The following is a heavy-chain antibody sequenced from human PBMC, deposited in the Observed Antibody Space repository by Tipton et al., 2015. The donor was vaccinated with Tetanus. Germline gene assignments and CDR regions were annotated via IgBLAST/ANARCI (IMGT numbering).Heavy chain of an antibody. J-gene: IGHJ4*02. CDR2: ISHNGST. V-gene: IGHV4-34*01. D-gene: IGHD6-13*01. Sequence: TLSLTCAVSGGSFSGTYWSWVRQSPGTGLEWIGEISHNGSTNYNPSLKSRVTISVDKSKNQFSLRLGSVTAADTAMYYCAREPAATGTSLFDYWGQGALVTVSS. CDR3: AREPAATGTSLFDY. CDR1: GGSFSGTY.